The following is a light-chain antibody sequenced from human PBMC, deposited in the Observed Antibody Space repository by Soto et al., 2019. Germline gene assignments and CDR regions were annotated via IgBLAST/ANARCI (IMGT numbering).Light chain of an antibody. CDR2: DAS. CDR3: QQYANFPPYT. J-gene: IGKJ2*01. Sequence: DIQKTQSPSSLSASVGDRVTITCQASQDISNYLNWYQQKPGKAPKLLIYDASDLEAGDPSRFSGSGSGTDFTFTISSLQPEDVATYYCQQYANFPPYTFGQGTKVDIK. V-gene: IGKV1-33*01. CDR1: QDISNY.